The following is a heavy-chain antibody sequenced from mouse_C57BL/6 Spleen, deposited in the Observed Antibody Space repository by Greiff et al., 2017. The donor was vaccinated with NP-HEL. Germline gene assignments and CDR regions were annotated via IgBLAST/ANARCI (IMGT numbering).Heavy chain of an antibody. CDR1: GYAFSSSW. J-gene: IGHJ3*01. Sequence: QVQLKESGPELVKPGASVKISCKASGYAFSSSWMNWVKQRPGKGLEWIGRIYPGDGDTNYNGKFKGKATLTADKSSSTAYMQLSSLTSEDSAVYFCATDPPWFAYWGQGTLVTVSA. V-gene: IGHV1-82*01. CDR3: ATDPPWFAY. CDR2: IYPGDGDT.